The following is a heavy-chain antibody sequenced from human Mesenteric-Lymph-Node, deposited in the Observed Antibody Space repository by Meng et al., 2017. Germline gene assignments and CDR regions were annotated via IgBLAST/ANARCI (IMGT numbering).Heavy chain of an antibody. CDR2: INHSGST. Sequence: SETLSLTCAVYGGSFSGYYWSWIRQPPGKGLEWIGEINHSGSTNYNPSLKSRVTISVDTSKNQFSLKLSSVTAADTAVYYCARDKVGRYCSGGSCYSIGYFDYWGQGTLVTVSS. CDR1: GGSFSGYY. D-gene: IGHD2-15*01. J-gene: IGHJ4*02. CDR3: ARDKVGRYCSGGSCYSIGYFDY. V-gene: IGHV4-34*01.